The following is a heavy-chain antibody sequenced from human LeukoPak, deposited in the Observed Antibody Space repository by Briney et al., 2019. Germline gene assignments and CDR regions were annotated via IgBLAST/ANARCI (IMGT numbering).Heavy chain of an antibody. V-gene: IGHV1-46*01. Sequence: ASVKVSCKASGYTFTSYYMHWVRQAPGQGLEWMGIINPSGGSTSYAQKFQGRVMTTRDTSTSTVYMELSSLRSEDTAVYYCARAHSGSYPGYWGQGTLVTVSS. CDR2: INPSGGST. D-gene: IGHD1-26*01. CDR1: GYTFTSYY. CDR3: ARAHSGSYPGY. J-gene: IGHJ4*02.